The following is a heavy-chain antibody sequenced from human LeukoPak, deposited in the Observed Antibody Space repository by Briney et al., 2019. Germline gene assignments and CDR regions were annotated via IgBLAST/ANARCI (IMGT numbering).Heavy chain of an antibody. D-gene: IGHD3-3*01. CDR1: GFTVSSNY. CDR2: IYSGGST. V-gene: IGHV3-53*01. J-gene: IGHJ4*02. Sequence: GGSLRLSCAASGFTVSSNYMSWVRQAPGKGLEWVSVIYSGGSTYYADSVKGRFTISRDNSKNTLYLQMNSLRAEDTAVYYCARVGYDFWSSLFDYWGQGTLVTVSS. CDR3: ARVGYDFWSSLFDY.